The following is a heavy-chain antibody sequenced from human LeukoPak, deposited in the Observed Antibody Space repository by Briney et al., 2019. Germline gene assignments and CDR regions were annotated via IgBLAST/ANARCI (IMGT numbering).Heavy chain of an antibody. CDR2: ISAYNGNT. V-gene: IGHV1-18*01. Sequence: ASVKASCKASGYTFTSYGISWVRQAPGQGLEWMGWISAYNGNTNYAQKLQGRVTMTTDTSTSTAYMELRSLRSDDTAVYYCARPLAGYSYGYWVFDYWGQGTLVTVSS. J-gene: IGHJ4*02. CDR1: GYTFTSYG. D-gene: IGHD5-18*01. CDR3: ARPLAGYSYGYWVFDY.